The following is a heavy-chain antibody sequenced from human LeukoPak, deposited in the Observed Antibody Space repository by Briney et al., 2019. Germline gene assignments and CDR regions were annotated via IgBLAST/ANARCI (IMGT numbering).Heavy chain of an antibody. CDR1: GFTFSSYS. D-gene: IGHD1-26*01. J-gene: IGHJ6*03. V-gene: IGHV3-21*01. CDR3: ARAGGSYRGYYYYYMDV. Sequence: PGGSLRLSCAASGFTFSSYSMNWVRQAPGKGLEWVSSISSSSSYIYYADSVKGRFTISRDNAKNSLYLQMNSLRAEDTAVYYCARAGGSYRGYYYYYMDVWGKGTTVTVSS. CDR2: ISSSSSYI.